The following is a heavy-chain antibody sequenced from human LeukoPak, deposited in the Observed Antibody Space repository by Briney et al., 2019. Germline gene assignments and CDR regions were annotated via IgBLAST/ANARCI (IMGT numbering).Heavy chain of an antibody. CDR2: ISGSGGST. CDR3: AKEDYDYVWGSRDIDY. D-gene: IGHD3-16*01. J-gene: IGHJ4*02. V-gene: IGHV3-23*01. CDR1: GFTFSSYG. Sequence: GGTLRLSCAASGFTFSSYGVSWVRQAPGKGLEWVSAISGSGGSTYYADSVKGRFTISRDNSKNTLYLQMNSLRAEDTAVYYCAKEDYDYVWGSRDIDYWGQGTLVTVSS.